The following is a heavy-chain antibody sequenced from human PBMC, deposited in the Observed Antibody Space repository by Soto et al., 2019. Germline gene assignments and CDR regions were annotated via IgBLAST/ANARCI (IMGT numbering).Heavy chain of an antibody. CDR2: VTARGGST. CDR1: GFTFSSYA. J-gene: IGHJ4*02. Sequence: GGSLRLSCAASGFTFSSYAMRWVRQAPGKRLEWVSGVTARGGSTYYADSVKGRFTNSRDNSKNTLYLQMNSLRADDTAVYYCAKTIGSLCSSGNCYFDSWGQGTLVTVSS. V-gene: IGHV3-23*01. D-gene: IGHD2-15*01. CDR3: AKTIGSLCSSGNCYFDS.